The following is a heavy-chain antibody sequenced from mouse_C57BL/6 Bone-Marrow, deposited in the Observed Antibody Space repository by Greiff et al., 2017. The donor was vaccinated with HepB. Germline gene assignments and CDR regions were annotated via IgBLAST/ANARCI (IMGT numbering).Heavy chain of an antibody. V-gene: IGHV1-80*01. D-gene: IGHD1-1*01. CDR2: IYPGDGDT. CDR3: ARGDYYGSSPNFDV. Sequence: QVQLKQSGAELVKPGASVKISCKASGYAFSSYWMNWVKQRPGKGLEWIGQIYPGDGDTNYNGKFKGKATLTADKSSSTAYMQLSRLTSEDSAVYFCARGDYYGSSPNFDVWGTGTTVTVSS. CDR1: GYAFSSYW. J-gene: IGHJ1*03.